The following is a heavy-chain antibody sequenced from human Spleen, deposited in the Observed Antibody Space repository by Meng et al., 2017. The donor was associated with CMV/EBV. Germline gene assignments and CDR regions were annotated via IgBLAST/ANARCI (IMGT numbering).Heavy chain of an antibody. J-gene: IGHJ6*02. CDR3: ARDGEYQLLFSAYYGMDV. Sequence: SETLSLTCTVSGGSVSSGSYYWSWIRQPPGKGLEWIGYIYYSGSTNYNPSLKSRVTISVDTSKNQFSLKLSSVTAADTAVYYCARDGEYQLLFSAYYGMDVWGQGTTVTVSS. V-gene: IGHV4-61*01. D-gene: IGHD2-2*01. CDR2: IYYSGST. CDR1: GGSVSSGSYY.